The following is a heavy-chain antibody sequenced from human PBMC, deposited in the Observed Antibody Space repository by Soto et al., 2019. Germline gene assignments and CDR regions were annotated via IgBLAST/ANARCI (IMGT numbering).Heavy chain of an antibody. J-gene: IGHJ4*02. CDR2: INTSSTKI. CDR3: ASHYDMWSGYLSPVDY. CDR1: GFTFGDLG. V-gene: IGHV3-11*01. Sequence: GGPLRLSWGASGFTFGDLGSSWIRQAPGKGLEWISYINTSSTKIYYADSVKGRFTISRDNAKNSLYLEMNSLRDEDTAVYYCASHYDMWSGYLSPVDYWGQGTLVTVSS. D-gene: IGHD3-3*01.